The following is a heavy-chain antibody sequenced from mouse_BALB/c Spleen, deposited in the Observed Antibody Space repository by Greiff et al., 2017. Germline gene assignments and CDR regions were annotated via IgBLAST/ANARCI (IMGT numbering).Heavy chain of an antibody. CDR1: GFTFSSFG. J-gene: IGHJ3*01. V-gene: IGHV5-17*02. Sequence: DVQLVESGGGLVQPGGSRKLSCAASGFTFSSFGMHWVRQAPEKGLEWVAYISSGSSTIYYADTVKGRFTISRDNPKNTLFLQMTSLRSEDTAMYYCARSSTTPFAYWGQGTLVTVSA. CDR3: ARSSTTPFAY. D-gene: IGHD1-1*01. CDR2: ISSGSSTI.